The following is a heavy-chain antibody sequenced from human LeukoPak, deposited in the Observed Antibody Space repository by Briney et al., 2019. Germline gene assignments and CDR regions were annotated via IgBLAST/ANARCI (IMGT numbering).Heavy chain of an antibody. CDR3: ARVDCSGGTCRLDF. CDR2: IYYSGST. D-gene: IGHD2-15*01. J-gene: IGHJ4*02. Sequence: SQTLSLTCTVYAGSISSGSYYWSWLRQPPGKALEWIGYIYYSGSTYYNPSLKSPVTLSVDTSKKQFSLKVNSVTAADTAAYYCARVDCSGGTCRLDFWGQGTLVTVSA. V-gene: IGHV4-31*01. CDR1: AGSISSGSYY.